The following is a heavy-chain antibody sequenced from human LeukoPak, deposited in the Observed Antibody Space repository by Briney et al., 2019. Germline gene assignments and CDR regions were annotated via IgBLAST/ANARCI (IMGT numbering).Heavy chain of an antibody. CDR3: ARDWAQHDYYGSGSEY. CDR2: ISSSSSYI. V-gene: IGHV3-21*01. CDR1: GFTFSSYS. J-gene: IGHJ4*02. D-gene: IGHD3-10*01. Sequence: GGSLRLSCAASGFTFSSYSMNWVRQAPGKGLEWVSSISSSSSYIYYADSVKGRFTISRDNAKNSLYLQMNSLRAEDTAVYYCARDWAQHDYYGSGSEYWGQGTLVTVSS.